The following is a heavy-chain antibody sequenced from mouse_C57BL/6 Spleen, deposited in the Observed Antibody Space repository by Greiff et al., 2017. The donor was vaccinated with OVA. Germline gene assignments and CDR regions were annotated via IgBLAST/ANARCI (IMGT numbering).Heavy chain of an antibody. CDR3: TSGDYYGSRGYFDY. CDR1: GFTFSSYA. V-gene: IGHV5-9-1*02. Sequence: EVKLVESGEGLVKPGGSLKLSCAASGFTFSSYAMSWVRQTPEKRLEWVAYISSGGDYIYYADTVKGRFTISRDNARNTLYLQISSLKSEDTAMYYCTSGDYYGSRGYFDYWGQGTTLTVSS. J-gene: IGHJ2*01. D-gene: IGHD1-1*01. CDR2: ISSGGDYI.